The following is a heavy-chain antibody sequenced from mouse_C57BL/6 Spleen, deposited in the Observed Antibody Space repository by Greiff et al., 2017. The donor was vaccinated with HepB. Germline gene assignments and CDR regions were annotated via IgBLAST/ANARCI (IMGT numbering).Heavy chain of an antibody. CDR3: ARYSITTVVASDY. V-gene: IGHV1-53*01. CDR1: GYTFTSYW. CDR2: INPSNGGT. D-gene: IGHD1-1*01. J-gene: IGHJ2*01. Sequence: VQLQQSGTELVKPGASVKLSCKASGYTFTSYWMHWVKQRPGQGLEWIGNINPSNGGTNYNEKFKSKATLTVDKSSSTAYMQLSSLTSEDSAVYYCARYSITTVVASDYWGQGTTLTVSS.